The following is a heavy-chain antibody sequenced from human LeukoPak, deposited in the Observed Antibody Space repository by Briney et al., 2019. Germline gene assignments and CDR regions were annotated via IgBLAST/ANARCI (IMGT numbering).Heavy chain of an antibody. J-gene: IGHJ4*02. CDR1: GFTFSSYA. D-gene: IGHD2-2*01. V-gene: IGHV3-23*01. Sequence: GGSLRLSCAASGFTFSSYAMTWVRQAPGKGLEWVSVISGSGDSTYYADSVKGRFTISRDNSKNTLYLQMNSLRAEDTAVYCCANDGPRYCTSTSCYAPLDSWGQGTQVTVSS. CDR3: ANDGPRYCTSTSCYAPLDS. CDR2: ISGSGDST.